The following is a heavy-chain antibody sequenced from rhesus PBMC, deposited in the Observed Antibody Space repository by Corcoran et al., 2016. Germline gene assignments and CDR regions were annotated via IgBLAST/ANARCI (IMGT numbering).Heavy chain of an antibody. CDR2: IGPGCDT. J-gene: IGHJ5-2*02. Sequence: EVQLVESGGGLVQPGGSLRLSCAASGFTFSSYAMQWVHQAQGKGLELVSAIGPGCDTYYADAVKGRFTISRNHAKNSLYLQMNSLRAEDTAVYYCARSLFGPSHNSLGVWGRGVLVTVSS. D-gene: IGHD3-3*01. CDR3: ARSLFGPSHNSLGV. CDR1: GFTFSSYA. V-gene: IGHV3-72*01.